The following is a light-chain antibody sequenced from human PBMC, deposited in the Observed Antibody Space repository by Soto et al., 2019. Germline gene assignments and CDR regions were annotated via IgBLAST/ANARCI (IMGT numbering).Light chain of an antibody. CDR3: QQYYSYSPWT. CDR2: DAS. V-gene: IGKV3-11*01. J-gene: IGKJ1*01. CDR1: QSVSSY. Sequence: EIVLTQSPATLSLSPGERATPSCRASQSVSSYLAWYQQKPGQAPRLLIYDASNRATGIPARFSGSGSGTEFTLTISSLQPDDFATYYCQQYYSYSPWTFGQGTKVDIK.